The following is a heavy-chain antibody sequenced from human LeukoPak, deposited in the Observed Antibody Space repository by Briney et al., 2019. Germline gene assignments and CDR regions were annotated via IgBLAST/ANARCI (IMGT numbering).Heavy chain of an antibody. CDR3: ARRRGLTGYRGGAFDI. Sequence: SETLSLTCAVYGGSFSDYYWSWLRQPPGKGLEWIAEINHSGSTKYNPSLKSRVTVSVDTSKNQFSLKLTSVTAADTAVYYCARRRGLTGYRGGAFDIWGQGTMVTVSS. V-gene: IGHV4-34*01. D-gene: IGHD3-9*01. CDR1: GGSFSDYY. J-gene: IGHJ3*02. CDR2: INHSGST.